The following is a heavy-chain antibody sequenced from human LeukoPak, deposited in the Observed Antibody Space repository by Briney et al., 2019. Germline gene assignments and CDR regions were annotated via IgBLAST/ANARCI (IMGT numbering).Heavy chain of an antibody. D-gene: IGHD1-26*01. CDR3: ARHLRRGTYYVSSFDP. V-gene: IGHV4-39*01. Sequence: PSETLSLTCTVSGGSITSSNHYWGWIRQPPGKGLEWIGSIYHTGSTYYSSSLMSRVTISVDTSNNQFSLRMTSVTAAETAVYYCARHLRRGTYYVSSFDPWGQGTPVTVSS. CDR2: IYHTGST. J-gene: IGHJ5*02. CDR1: GGSITSSNHY.